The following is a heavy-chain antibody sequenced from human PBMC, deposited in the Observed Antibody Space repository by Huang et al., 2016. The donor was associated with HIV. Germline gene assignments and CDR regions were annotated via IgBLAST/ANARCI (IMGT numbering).Heavy chain of an antibody. CDR3: ARLSTTWYFDY. Sequence: EVQLVQSGAEVKKPGESLKISCKGSGYSFTSSWLGWVRQLPGNCLECMVIIYPGDSDSRYSPSFQVQVTISADKSISTAYLQWSSLKASDTAMYYCARLSTTWYFDYWGQGTLVTVSS. CDR2: IYPGDSDS. J-gene: IGHJ4*02. D-gene: IGHD1-1*01. V-gene: IGHV5-51*01. CDR1: GYSFTSSW.